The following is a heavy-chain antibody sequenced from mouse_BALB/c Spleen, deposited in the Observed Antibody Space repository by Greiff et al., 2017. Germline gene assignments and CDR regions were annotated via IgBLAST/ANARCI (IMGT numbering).Heavy chain of an antibody. D-gene: IGHD2-4*01. Sequence: EVMLVESGGGLVQPGGSLKLSCAASGFDFSRYWMSWVRQAPGKGLEWIGEINPDSSTINYTPSLKDKFIISRDNAKNTLYLQMSKVRSEDTALYYCARFYDYDWFAYWGQGTLVTVSA. J-gene: IGHJ3*01. CDR3: ARFYDYDWFAY. CDR1: GFDFSRYW. V-gene: IGHV4-1*02. CDR2: INPDSSTI.